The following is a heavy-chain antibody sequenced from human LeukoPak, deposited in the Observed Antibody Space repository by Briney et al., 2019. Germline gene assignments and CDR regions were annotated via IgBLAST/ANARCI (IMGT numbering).Heavy chain of an antibody. Sequence: SETLSLTCTVSGGSISSSSYYWGWIRQPPGKGLEWIGSIYYSGSTYYNPSLKSRVTISVDTSKNPFSLKLSAVTAADTAVYYCARGDLYGGNSGAVDYWGQGTLVTVSS. J-gene: IGHJ4*02. CDR2: IYYSGST. V-gene: IGHV4-39*07. CDR3: ARGDLYGGNSGAVDY. CDR1: GGSISSSSYY. D-gene: IGHD4-23*01.